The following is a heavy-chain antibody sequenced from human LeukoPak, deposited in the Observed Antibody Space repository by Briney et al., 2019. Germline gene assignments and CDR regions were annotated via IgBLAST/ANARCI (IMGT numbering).Heavy chain of an antibody. CDR1: GFTFSDYN. CDR2: IYYSGST. J-gene: IGHJ3*02. V-gene: IGHV4-38-2*01. CDR3: ARPMYYYDSSGYLPRSAFDI. D-gene: IGHD3-22*01. Sequence: GSLRLSCAACGFTFSDYNMNWIRQPPGKGLEWIGSIYYSGSTYYNPSLKSRVTISVDTSKNQFSLKLSSVTAADTAVYYCARPMYYYDSSGYLPRSAFDIWGQGTMVTV.